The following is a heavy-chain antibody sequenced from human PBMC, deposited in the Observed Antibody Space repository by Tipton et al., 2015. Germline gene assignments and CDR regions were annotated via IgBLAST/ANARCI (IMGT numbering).Heavy chain of an antibody. CDR3: ARRVVTMIRGVHFDY. D-gene: IGHD3-10*01. V-gene: IGHV4-39*02. Sequence: TLSLTCTVSGGSISSRTYYWGWIRQSPGRGLESIGSMYSSGSTYFNPSLKGRVTISVDTPKNHLSLKLSSVTAADTAVYYCARRVVTMIRGVHFDYWGQGTLVTVSS. CDR1: GGSISSRTYY. J-gene: IGHJ4*02. CDR2: MYSSGST.